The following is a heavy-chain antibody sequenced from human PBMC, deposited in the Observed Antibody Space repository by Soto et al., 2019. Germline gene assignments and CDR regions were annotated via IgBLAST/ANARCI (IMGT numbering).Heavy chain of an antibody. CDR2: ISYDGSNK. D-gene: IGHD6-6*01. Sequence: PGGSLRLSCAASGFTFSSYGMHWVRQAPGKGLEWVAVISYDGSNKYYADSVKGRFTISRDNSKNTLYLQMNSLRAEDTAVYYCAKDTYSSFGVGFYPYYYYGMDVWGQGTTVTVSS. V-gene: IGHV3-30*18. CDR3: AKDTYSSFGVGFYPYYYYGMDV. CDR1: GFTFSSYG. J-gene: IGHJ6*02.